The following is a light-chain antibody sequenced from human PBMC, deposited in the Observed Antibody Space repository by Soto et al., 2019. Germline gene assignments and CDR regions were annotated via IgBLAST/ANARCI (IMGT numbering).Light chain of an antibody. Sequence: QSVLTQPPSVSGAPGQRVTISCTGSSSNIGAGYDVHWYQQLPGTAPKLLIYGNSNRPSGVPDRFSGSKSGTSASLTISGLQAEDEADYYCSSYTRSSTPDVYGTGTKVTVL. CDR1: SSNIGAGYD. CDR3: SSYTRSSTPDV. J-gene: IGLJ1*01. V-gene: IGLV1-40*01. CDR2: GNS.